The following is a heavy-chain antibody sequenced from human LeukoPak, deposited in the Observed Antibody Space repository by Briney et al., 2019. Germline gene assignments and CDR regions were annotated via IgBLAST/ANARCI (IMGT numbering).Heavy chain of an antibody. V-gene: IGHV1-69*06. CDR3: ARDRSITMVRGGNYYYGMDV. D-gene: IGHD3-10*01. J-gene: IGHJ6*04. CDR1: GDTFSSYA. CDR2: IIPIFGTA. Sequence: SVKVSCKASGDTFSSYAISWVRQAPGQGLEWMGGIIPIFGTANYAQKFQGRVTITADKSTSTAYMELSSLRSEDTAVYYCARDRSITMVRGGNYYYGMDVWGKGTTVTVSS.